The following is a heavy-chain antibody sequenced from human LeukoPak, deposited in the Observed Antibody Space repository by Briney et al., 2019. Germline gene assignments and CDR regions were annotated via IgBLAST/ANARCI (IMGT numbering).Heavy chain of an antibody. J-gene: IGHJ4*02. V-gene: IGHV1-2*02. CDR1: GYTFTGY. CDR2: INPNSGGT. CDR3: ARDGPGYCSGGSCYSHFDY. D-gene: IGHD2-15*01. Sequence: ASVKVSCKASGYTFTGYMHWVRQAPGQGLEWMGWINPNSGGTKYAQKFQGRVTMTRDTSISTAYMELRTLRPDDTAVYYCARDGPGYCSGGSCYSHFDYWGQGTLVTVSS.